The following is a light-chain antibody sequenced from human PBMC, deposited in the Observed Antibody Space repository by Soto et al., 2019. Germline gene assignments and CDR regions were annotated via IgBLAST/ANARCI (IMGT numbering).Light chain of an antibody. CDR3: QQYNSYPYT. CDR2: DAS. V-gene: IGKV1-5*01. J-gene: IGKJ2*01. CDR1: QSIGSC. Sequence: DIQMTQSLSTLSASVGDRVPITCRALQSIGSCLAWDQHKHGKAPKLLIYDASSLESGVPSRFSGSGSGTEFTLTISSLQPDDFATYYCQQYNSYPYTFGQGTKLEIK.